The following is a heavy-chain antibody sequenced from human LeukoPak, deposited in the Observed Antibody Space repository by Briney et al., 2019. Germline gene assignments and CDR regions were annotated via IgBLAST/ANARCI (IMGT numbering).Heavy chain of an antibody. J-gene: IGHJ6*03. V-gene: IGHV1-69*13. CDR3: ARGSLHSGSGYDYFYYYYMDV. CDR1: GGTLSNYA. D-gene: IGHD6-6*01. CDR2: IIPMFGTI. Sequence: SVKVSCKASGGTLSNYAITWVRQAPGQGLEWMGGIIPMFGTINSAQKFQGRVTITADEATNTAYLEMSSLRSEDTAVYYCARGSLHSGSGYDYFYYYYMDVWGKGTTVTVSS.